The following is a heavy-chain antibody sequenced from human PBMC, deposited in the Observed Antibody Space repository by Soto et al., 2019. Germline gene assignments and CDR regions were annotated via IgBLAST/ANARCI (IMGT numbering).Heavy chain of an antibody. V-gene: IGHV3-23*01. CDR2: ISDSGST. D-gene: IGHD2-2*01. J-gene: IGHJ4*02. Sequence: EVQLLESGGALVQPGGSLRLSCAASGSTFSNHAMNWVRQAPGKGLEWVSTISDSGSTYYADSVKGRFTISRDNSKNRLYLQMNSLRAEDTAVYYCARDPGGHYCTSTSCLYFFDHWGQGTLVIVSS. CDR3: ARDPGGHYCTSTSCLYFFDH. CDR1: GSTFSNHA.